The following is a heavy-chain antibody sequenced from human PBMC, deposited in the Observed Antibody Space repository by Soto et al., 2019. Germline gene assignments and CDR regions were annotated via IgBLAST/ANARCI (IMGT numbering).Heavy chain of an antibody. D-gene: IGHD3-3*01. V-gene: IGHV3-30*18. Sequence: QVQLVESGGGVVQPGRSLRLSCAASGFTFSSYGMHWVRQAPGKGLEWVAVISYDGSNKYYADSVKGRFTISRDNSKNTLYLQMNSLRAEDTAVYYCAKDRNVLRFLEWLYYFDYWGQGTLFTVSS. CDR2: ISYDGSNK. J-gene: IGHJ4*02. CDR1: GFTFSSYG. CDR3: AKDRNVLRFLEWLYYFDY.